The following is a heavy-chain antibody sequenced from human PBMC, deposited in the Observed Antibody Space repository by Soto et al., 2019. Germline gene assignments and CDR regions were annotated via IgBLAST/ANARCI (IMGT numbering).Heavy chain of an antibody. J-gene: IGHJ3*02. D-gene: IGHD3-9*01. Sequence: GSLRLSCAASGFTVSSSFMIWVRQVPGRGLEFVSVIYSGGGTAYAESAKGRFTISRDNYRNTLFLQMNSLRVEDTAVYYCARDLINKAFDIWGQGTMVTVSS. V-gene: IGHV3-66*01. CDR3: ARDLINKAFDI. CDR1: GFTVSSSF. CDR2: IYSGGGT.